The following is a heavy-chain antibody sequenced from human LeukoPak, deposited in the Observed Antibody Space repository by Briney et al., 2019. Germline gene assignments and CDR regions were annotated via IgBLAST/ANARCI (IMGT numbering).Heavy chain of an antibody. CDR3: ASSSQVDV. J-gene: IGHJ6*02. V-gene: IGHV3-48*03. Sequence: GGSLRLSCAAPGLSFSSYEMNWVRQAPGEGLEWVSYISSSGSTIYYADSVKGPLTISRDNAKNSLFLQMDSLRAEDTAVYYCASSSQVDVWGQGTTVTVSS. CDR1: GLSFSSYE. CDR2: ISSSGSTI.